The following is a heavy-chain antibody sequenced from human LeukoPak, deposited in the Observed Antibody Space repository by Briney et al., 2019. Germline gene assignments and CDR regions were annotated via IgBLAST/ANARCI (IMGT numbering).Heavy chain of an antibody. J-gene: IGHJ5*02. Sequence: GGSLRLSCAASGFTFSDHYMDWVRQAPGKGLDWIGRSRNRAHSYSTEYAASVKGRFTVSRADSENSLYLQMNSLRAEDTAVYYCATSPGAHPKWFDPWGQGTLVIVSS. V-gene: IGHV3-72*01. D-gene: IGHD2-2*01. CDR1: GFTFSDHY. CDR3: ATSPGAHPKWFDP. CDR2: SRNRAHSYST.